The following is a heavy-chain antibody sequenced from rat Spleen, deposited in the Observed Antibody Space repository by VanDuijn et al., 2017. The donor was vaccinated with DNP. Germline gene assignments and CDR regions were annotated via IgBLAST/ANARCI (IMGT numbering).Heavy chain of an antibody. CDR3: ARIPGGSYGDY. CDR2: INSAGST. Sequence: EVQLQESGPGLVKPSQSLSLTCSVTGYSITSSYRWNWIRKFPGNKLEWMGYINSAGSTNYNPSLKSRISITRDTSKNQFFLQVNSVTTEDTATYYCARIPGGSYGDYWGQGVMVTVSS. D-gene: IGHD1-3*01. V-gene: IGHV3-3*01. CDR1: GYSITSSYR. J-gene: IGHJ2*01.